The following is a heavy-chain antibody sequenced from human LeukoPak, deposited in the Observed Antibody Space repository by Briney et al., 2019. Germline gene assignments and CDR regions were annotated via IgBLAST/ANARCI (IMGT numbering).Heavy chain of an antibody. J-gene: IGHJ4*02. Sequence: GGSLRLSCATSGFTFSGCAMHWVRQAPGKGLEWVAVVTYDGIIKYYADSLKGRFTISRDNSKNTLYLQTNSPRTEDTAMYYCATGGGLATGIDYWGQGTLVAVSS. CDR3: ATGGGLATGIDY. D-gene: IGHD3-10*01. V-gene: IGHV3-30*04. CDR1: GFTFSGCA. CDR2: VTYDGIIK.